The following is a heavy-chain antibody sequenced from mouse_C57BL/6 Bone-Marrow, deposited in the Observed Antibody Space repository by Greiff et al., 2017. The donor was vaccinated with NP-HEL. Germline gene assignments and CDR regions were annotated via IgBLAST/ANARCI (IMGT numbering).Heavy chain of an antibody. CDR2: INPSTGGT. V-gene: IGHV1-42*01. Sequence: EVQLQQSGPELVKPGASVKISCKASGYSFTGYYMNWVKQSPEKSLEWIGEINPSTGGTTYNQKFKAKATLTVDKSSSTAYMQLKSLTSEDSAVYYCARRSYDYAMDYWGQGTSVTVSS. J-gene: IGHJ4*01. CDR3: ARRSYDYAMDY. D-gene: IGHD1-1*01. CDR1: GYSFTGYY.